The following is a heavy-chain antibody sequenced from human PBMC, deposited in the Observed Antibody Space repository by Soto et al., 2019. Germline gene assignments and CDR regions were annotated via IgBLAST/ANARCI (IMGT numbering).Heavy chain of an antibody. Sequence: QVQLVQSGAEVRKPGSSVTVSCKASGGIFTSFAINWVRQAPGQRPEWMGGIITFSGAPHYAQKFQDRVTMTADGSTKMAYMVLNGLTFDDTAIYFCARGPILPGATSWLDPWGQGTLVTVSS. CDR3: ARGPILPGATSWLDP. J-gene: IGHJ5*02. CDR2: IITFSGAP. D-gene: IGHD1-26*01. CDR1: GGIFTSFA. V-gene: IGHV1-69*01.